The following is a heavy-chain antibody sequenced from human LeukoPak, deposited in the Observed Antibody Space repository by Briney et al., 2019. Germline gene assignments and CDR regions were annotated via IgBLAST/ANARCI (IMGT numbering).Heavy chain of an antibody. CDR1: GYTFTGYY. V-gene: IGHV1-2*02. Sequence: GASVEVSCKASGYTFTGYYMHWVRQAPGEGLEWMGWINSNSGGTNYAQNFQGRVTMTRDTSISTAYMELSRLRSDDTAVYYCARDLSGDGYIIFDYWGQGTLVTVSS. J-gene: IGHJ4*02. CDR3: ARDLSGDGYIIFDY. D-gene: IGHD5-24*01. CDR2: INSNSGGT.